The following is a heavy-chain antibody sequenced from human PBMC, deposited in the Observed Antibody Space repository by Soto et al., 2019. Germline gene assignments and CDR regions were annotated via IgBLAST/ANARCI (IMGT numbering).Heavy chain of an antibody. D-gene: IGHD2-21*01. CDR3: AKEGAIPGEVDA. CDR1: GFIFTDWF. V-gene: IGHV1-46*01. Sequence: HLAQSGPEVKRPGASVKISCKASGFIFTDWFMHWVRQAPGQGPEWMGIINTSGGSSIYSQKFQDRVTMTRDTSTSTLYLELSSQTSADTAVYYCAKEGAIPGEVDAWGQGTLVTVSS. CDR2: INTSGGSS. J-gene: IGHJ1*01.